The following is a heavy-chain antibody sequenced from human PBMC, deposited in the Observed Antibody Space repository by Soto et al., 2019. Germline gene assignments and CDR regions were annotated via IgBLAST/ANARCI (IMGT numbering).Heavy chain of an antibody. CDR3: AVGRLRGSSGYYSQYYFDY. J-gene: IGHJ4*02. CDR1: GGTFSSYT. D-gene: IGHD3-22*01. CDR2: IIPILGIA. Sequence: ASVKVSCKASGGTFSSYTISWVRQAPGQGLEWMGRIIPILGIANYAQKFQGRVTITADKSTSTAYMELSSLRSEDMAVYYCAVGRLRGSSGYYSQYYFDYWGQGTLVTVSS. V-gene: IGHV1-69*02.